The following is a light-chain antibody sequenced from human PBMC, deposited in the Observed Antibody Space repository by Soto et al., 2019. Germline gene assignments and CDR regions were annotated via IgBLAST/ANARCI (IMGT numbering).Light chain of an antibody. CDR2: DAS. Sequence: EIVLTQSPATLSLSPGERATLSCRASQSVSSYLAWYQQKPGQAPRLLIYDASNRATGIPARFRGSGSGTDFTLTISGLEPEDFAVYYCQQRSNWPPTFGQGTKVEIK. V-gene: IGKV3-11*01. CDR1: QSVSSY. J-gene: IGKJ1*01. CDR3: QQRSNWPPT.